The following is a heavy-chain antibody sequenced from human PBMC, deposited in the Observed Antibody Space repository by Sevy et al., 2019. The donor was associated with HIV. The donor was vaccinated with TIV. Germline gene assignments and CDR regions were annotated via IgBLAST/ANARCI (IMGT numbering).Heavy chain of an antibody. CDR1: GYTFTNYW. CDR3: ARYPIVVVPAAEYYFNY. CDR2: IYPGDSDT. J-gene: IGHJ4*02. D-gene: IGHD2-2*01. V-gene: IGHV5-51*01. Sequence: GESLKISCKGSGYTFTNYWIGWVRQMPGKGLEWMGIIYPGDSDTRYSPSFQGQVTISADKSISTAYLQWSSLMASDTAMYYCARYPIVVVPAAEYYFNYWGQGTLVTVSS.